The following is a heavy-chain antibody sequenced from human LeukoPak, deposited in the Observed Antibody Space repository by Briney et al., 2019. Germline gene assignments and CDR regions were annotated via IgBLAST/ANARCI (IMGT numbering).Heavy chain of an antibody. CDR3: ARGVVVVTAIPFDY. V-gene: IGHV1-18*01. D-gene: IGHD2-21*02. CDR2: ISAYNGNT. J-gene: IGHJ4*02. Sequence: ASVKVSCKASGYTFTRYGISGVRQAPGQELEWMGWISAYNGNTNYAQKFQGRVTMTTDTSTSTAYMELRSLRSDDTAVYYCARGVVVVTAIPFDYWGQGTLVTVSS. CDR1: GYTFTRYG.